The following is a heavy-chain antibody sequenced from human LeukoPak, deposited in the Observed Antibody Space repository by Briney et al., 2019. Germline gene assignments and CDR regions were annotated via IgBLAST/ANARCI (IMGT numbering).Heavy chain of an antibody. J-gene: IGHJ4*02. CDR1: GFTLSNYG. D-gene: IGHD4-17*01. Sequence: HPGGSLRLSCAASGFTLSNYGMHWVRQAPGKGLEWVAVIWYDGSNKDYVDSVKGRFTISRDNPKNTLYLQMNGLRAEDTAVYYXXXXXXLTVAYFDYWGQGTLVTVSS. V-gene: IGHV3-33*01. CDR2: IWYDGSNK. CDR3: XXXXXLTVAYFDY.